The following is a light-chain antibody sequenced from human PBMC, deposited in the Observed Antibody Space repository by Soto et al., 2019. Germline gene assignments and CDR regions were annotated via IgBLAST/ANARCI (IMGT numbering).Light chain of an antibody. V-gene: IGKV1-8*01. CDR2: AAS. CDR1: QGISSY. J-gene: IGKJ1*01. CDR3: QQYYSYHRK. Sequence: AIRMTQSPSSLSASTGDRVTITCRASQGISSYLAWYQQKPGKAPKLLIYAASTLQSGVPSRFSGSRSATDFTLTISCLQSEDFETYYCQQYYSYHRKFGQGTKADI.